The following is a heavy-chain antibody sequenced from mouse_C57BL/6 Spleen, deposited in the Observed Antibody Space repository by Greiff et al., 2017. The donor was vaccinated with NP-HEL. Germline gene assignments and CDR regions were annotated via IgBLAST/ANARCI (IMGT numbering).Heavy chain of an antibody. V-gene: IGHV1-26*01. Sequence: EVQLQQSGPELVKPGASVKISCKASGYTFTDYYMNWVKQSHGKSLEWIGDINPNNGGTSYNQKFKGKATLTVDKSSSTAYMELRSLTSEDSAVYYCARENTAQPTACYAMDYWGQGTSVTVSS. CDR1: GYTFTDYY. J-gene: IGHJ4*01. D-gene: IGHD3-2*02. CDR2: INPNNGGT. CDR3: ARENTAQPTACYAMDY.